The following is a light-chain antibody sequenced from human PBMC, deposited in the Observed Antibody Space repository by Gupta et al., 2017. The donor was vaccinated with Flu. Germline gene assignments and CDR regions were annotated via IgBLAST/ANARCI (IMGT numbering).Light chain of an antibody. V-gene: IGKV3-20*01. CDR2: GAS. CDR3: QQHPAT. Sequence: EIVLTQSPGTLSLSPGERATLSCRASQSVSSSYLAWYQQKPGQAPRLLIYGASSRATGIPDRFSGSGSGTDFTLTISRLEPEDFAVYYCQQHPATFGPGTKVDIK. CDR1: QSVSSSY. J-gene: IGKJ3*01.